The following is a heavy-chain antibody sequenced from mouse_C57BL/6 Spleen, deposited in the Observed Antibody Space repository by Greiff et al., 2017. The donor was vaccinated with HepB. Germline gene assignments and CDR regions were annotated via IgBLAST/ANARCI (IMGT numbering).Heavy chain of an antibody. CDR2: IYPRSGNT. J-gene: IGHJ1*03. V-gene: IGHV1-81*01. CDR3: ARWDYYGSSYWYFDV. D-gene: IGHD1-1*01. Sequence: VQLQQSGAELARPGASVKLSCKASGYTFTSYGISWVKQRTGQGLEWIGEIYPRSGNTYYNEKFKGKATLTADKSSSTAYMELRSLTSEDSAVYFFARWDYYGSSYWYFDVWGTGTTVTVSS. CDR1: GYTFTSYG.